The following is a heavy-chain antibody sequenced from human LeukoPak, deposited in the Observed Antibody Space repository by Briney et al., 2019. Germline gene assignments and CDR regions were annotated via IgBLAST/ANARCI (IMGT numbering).Heavy chain of an antibody. CDR3: AKEVYGEYVGVYYYGMDV. CDR1: GFSFSTYA. V-gene: IGHV3-23*01. CDR2: ISGSGGSF. J-gene: IGHJ6*02. D-gene: IGHD4-17*01. Sequence: GGSLRLSCAASGFSFSTYAMNWVRQAPDKGLEWVSGISGSGGSFYYADSVKGRFTISRDNSKNTVHLQMNSLRGEDTAVYYRAKEVYGEYVGVYYYGMDVWGQGTTVTVS.